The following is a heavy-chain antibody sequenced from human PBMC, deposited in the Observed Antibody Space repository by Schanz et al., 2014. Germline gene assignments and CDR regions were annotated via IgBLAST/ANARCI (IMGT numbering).Heavy chain of an antibody. V-gene: IGHV4-34*01. CDR2: INHGGST. CDR3: ARGLRPFAELSAY. CDR1: GGSFSGYY. Sequence: QVQLQQWGAGLLKPSETLSLTCAVYGGSFSGYYWSWIRQPPGKGLEWIAEINHGGSTNYNPSLKSRVTISVDTSKNQFSLKLSSVTAADTAVYYCARGLRPFAELSAYWGQGTLVTVSS. D-gene: IGHD3-10*01. J-gene: IGHJ4*02.